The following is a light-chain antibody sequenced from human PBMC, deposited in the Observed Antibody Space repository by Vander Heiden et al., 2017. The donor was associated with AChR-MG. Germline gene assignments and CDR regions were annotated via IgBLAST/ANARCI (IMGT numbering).Light chain of an antibody. V-gene: IGLV6-57*02. J-gene: IGLJ1*01. Sequence: NFMLTQPHSVSESPGKTVTISCTGSSGSIASNYVQWYQQRPGSAPTTVIYEDNQRPSGVPDRFSGSIDRSSNSASLTISGLRTEDEADYYCQSYDSNNQVFGTGTKVTVL. CDR3: QSYDSNNQV. CDR2: EDN. CDR1: SGSIASNY.